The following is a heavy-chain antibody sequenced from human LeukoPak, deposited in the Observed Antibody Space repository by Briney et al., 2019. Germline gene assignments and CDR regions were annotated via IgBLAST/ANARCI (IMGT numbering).Heavy chain of an antibody. V-gene: IGHV3-23*01. CDR2: ISGSGGST. CDR3: ACPGGVRGFFWW. Sequence: PGGSLRLSCAASGFTFSSYAMSWVRQAPGKGLEWVSAISGSGGSTYYADPVKGRFTISRDNSKNTLYLQMNSLRAEDTAVYYCACPGGVRGFFWWWGQGTLVTVSS. J-gene: IGHJ4*02. D-gene: IGHD3-16*01. CDR1: GFTFSSYA.